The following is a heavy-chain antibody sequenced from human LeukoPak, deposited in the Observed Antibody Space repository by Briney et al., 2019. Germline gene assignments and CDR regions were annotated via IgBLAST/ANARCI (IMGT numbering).Heavy chain of an antibody. CDR1: GGTFSSYA. D-gene: IGHD3-9*01. Sequence: SVKVSCKASGGTFSSYAISWVRQAPGQGLEWMGGIIPIFGTANYAQKFQGRVTITADESTSTAYMELSSLRSEDTAVYYCARHDGAETYYDILTGYYPNWFDPWGQGTLVTVSS. CDR2: IIPIFGTA. J-gene: IGHJ5*02. CDR3: ARHDGAETYYDILTGYYPNWFDP. V-gene: IGHV1-69*01.